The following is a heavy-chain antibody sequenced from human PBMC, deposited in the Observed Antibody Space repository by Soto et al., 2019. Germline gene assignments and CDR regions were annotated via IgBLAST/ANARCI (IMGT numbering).Heavy chain of an antibody. CDR3: ASWSERLRNRALLYYYYGMDV. CDR2: IIPIFGTA. CDR1: GGTFSSYA. V-gene: IGHV1-69*13. D-gene: IGHD4-17*01. J-gene: IGHJ6*02. Sequence: GASVKVSCKASGGTFSSYAISWVRQAPGQGLEWMGGIIPIFGTANYAQKFQGRVTITADESTSTAYMELSSLRSEDTAVYYCASWSERLRNRALLYYYYGMDVWGQGTTVTVSS.